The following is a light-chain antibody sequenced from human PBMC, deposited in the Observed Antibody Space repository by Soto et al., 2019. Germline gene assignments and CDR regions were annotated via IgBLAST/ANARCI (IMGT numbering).Light chain of an antibody. CDR2: AVT. CDR1: SSDVGGYDY. Sequence: QSALTQPASVSGSPGQSITISCTGTSSDVGGYDYVSWYQQHPGKAPKLMIYAVTNRPSGVSNRFSGSKSGNTASLIISGLQAEDEADYYCNLFTSSNTWVFGGGTKLTVL. V-gene: IGLV2-14*01. CDR3: NLFTSSNTWV. J-gene: IGLJ3*02.